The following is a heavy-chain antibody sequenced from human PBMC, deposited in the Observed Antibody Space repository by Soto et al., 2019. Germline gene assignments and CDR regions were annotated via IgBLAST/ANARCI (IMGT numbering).Heavy chain of an antibody. CDR1: GGSIRSNNW. J-gene: IGHJ4*02. CDR2: IFHSGST. D-gene: IGHD1-26*01. CDR3: ARVYTGSYSDY. V-gene: IGHV4-4*02. Sequence: QVQLQESGPGLVKPSGTLSLTCAVSGGSIRSNNWWSWVRQPPGKGLEWIGEIFHSGSTYYNPSLRTRVTISVDKSKNQFSLKLSSVTAADTAVYYCARVYTGSYSDYWGQGTLVTVSS.